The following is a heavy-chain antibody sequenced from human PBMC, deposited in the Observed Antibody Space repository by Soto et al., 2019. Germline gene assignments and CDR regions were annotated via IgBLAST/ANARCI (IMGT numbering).Heavy chain of an antibody. CDR2: ISAYNGNT. CDR3: ARDLGGYDSSTLHNYYYYYMDV. CDR1: GYTFTNYS. D-gene: IGHD5-12*01. Sequence: ASVKVSCKASGYTFTNYSFSWVRQAPGQGLEWMRWISAYNGNTNYAQKLQGRVTMTTDTSTSTAYMELRSLRSDDTAVYYCARDLGGYDSSTLHNYYYYYMDVWGKGTTVTVSS. J-gene: IGHJ6*03. V-gene: IGHV1-18*01.